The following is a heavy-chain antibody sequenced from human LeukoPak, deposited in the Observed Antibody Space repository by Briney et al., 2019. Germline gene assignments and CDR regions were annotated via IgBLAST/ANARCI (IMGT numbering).Heavy chain of an antibody. J-gene: IGHJ4*02. D-gene: IGHD1-1*01. Sequence: SEILSLTCTVSGGSVSTSYYWGWIRQPPGKGLEWIGSICSGGSTCYNPSLRSRVTIFADSSKNQFSLELTSVTAADTAVYYCARDGPWKSDCWGQGTLVTVSS. CDR1: GGSVSTSYY. CDR2: ICSGGST. CDR3: ARDGPWKSDC. V-gene: IGHV4-39*02.